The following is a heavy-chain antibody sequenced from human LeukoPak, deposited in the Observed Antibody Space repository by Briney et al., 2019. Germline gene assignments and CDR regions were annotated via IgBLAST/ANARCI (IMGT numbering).Heavy chain of an antibody. J-gene: IGHJ4*02. CDR2: ISSSSSST. D-gene: IGHD5-18*01. CDR1: GFTFNSYS. V-gene: IGHV3-21*01. CDR3: ARASGDIVETATMGSY. Sequence: GGSLRLSCAASGFTFNSYSMNWVRQAPGKVLEWVSSISSSSSSTYYADSVKGRFTISRDNAKNSLYLQMNSLRAEDTAVYYCARASGDIVETATMGSYWGQGTLVTVSS.